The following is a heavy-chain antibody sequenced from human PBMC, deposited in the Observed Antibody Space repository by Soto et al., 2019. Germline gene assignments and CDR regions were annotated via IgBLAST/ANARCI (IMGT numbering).Heavy chain of an antibody. V-gene: IGHV1-18*01. J-gene: IGHJ3*02. CDR1: GYTFTSYG. CDR2: ISAYNGNT. CDR3: ARDREHIVVVTAYRGAFDI. D-gene: IGHD2-21*02. Sequence: QVQLVQSGAEVKKPGASVKVSCKASGYTFTSYGISWVRQAPGQGLEWMGWISAYNGNTNYAQKLQGRVTMTTDTATSTAYMELRSLRSDDTAVYYCARDREHIVVVTAYRGAFDIWGQGTMVTVSS.